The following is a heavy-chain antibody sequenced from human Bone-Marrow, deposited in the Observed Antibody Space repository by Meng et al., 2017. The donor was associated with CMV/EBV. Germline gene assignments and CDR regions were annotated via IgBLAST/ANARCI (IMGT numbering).Heavy chain of an antibody. CDR3: ARDQWIQFDFDY. J-gene: IGHJ4*02. V-gene: IGHV3-21*01. CDR1: GFTFSSYS. D-gene: IGHD5-18*01. CDR2: ISSSSSYI. Sequence: GESLKISCAASGFTFSSYSMNWVRQAPGKGLEWVSSISSSSSYIYYADSVKGRFTISRDNAKNSLYLQMNSLRAEDTAVYYCARDQWIQFDFDYWGQGTLVTVS.